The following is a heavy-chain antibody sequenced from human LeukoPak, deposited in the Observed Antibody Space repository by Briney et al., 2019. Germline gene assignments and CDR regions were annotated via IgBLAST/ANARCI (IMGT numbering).Heavy chain of an antibody. V-gene: IGHV4-59*01. Sequence: SETLSLTCTVSGGSISSYYWSWIRQPPGKGLEWIGYIHYSGSTNYNPSLKSRVTISVDTSKNQFSLKLNSVTAADTAVYYCASYIAASGLYYFDHWGQGTQVTVSS. CDR2: IHYSGST. CDR3: ASYIAASGLYYFDH. J-gene: IGHJ4*02. CDR1: GGSISSYY. D-gene: IGHD6-13*01.